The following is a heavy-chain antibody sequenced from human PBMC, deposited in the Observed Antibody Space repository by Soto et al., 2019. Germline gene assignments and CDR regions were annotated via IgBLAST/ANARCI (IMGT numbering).Heavy chain of an antibody. CDR2: IYRGDSDT. D-gene: IGHD3-22*01. J-gene: IGHJ4*02. CDR1: GYSFTSYW. Sequence: PGESLKISCKGSGYSFTSYWIGWVRQMPGQGLEWMGIIYRGDSDTRYSPSFQGQVTISAAKSITTVFLQWSSLRASDTAMYYCARQIYDSDSGPNFQYYFDSWGQGTPVTVPS. CDR3: ARQIYDSDSGPNFQYYFDS. V-gene: IGHV5-51*01.